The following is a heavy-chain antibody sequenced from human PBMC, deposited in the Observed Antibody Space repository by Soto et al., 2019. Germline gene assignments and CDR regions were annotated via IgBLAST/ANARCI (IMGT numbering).Heavy chain of an antibody. CDR2: INSDGSST. Sequence: PGGSLRLSCAASGFTFSNYWMHRVRQAPGKGLVWVSRINSDGSSTSYADSVKGRFTISRDNAKNTLYLQMNSLRAEDTAVYYCARGDNSSSWPRFDPWGQGTLVTVSS. D-gene: IGHD6-13*01. CDR3: ARGDNSSSWPRFDP. J-gene: IGHJ5*02. V-gene: IGHV3-74*01. CDR1: GFTFSNYW.